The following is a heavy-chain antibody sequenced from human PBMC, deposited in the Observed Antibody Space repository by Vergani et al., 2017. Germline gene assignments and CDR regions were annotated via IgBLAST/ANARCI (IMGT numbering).Heavy chain of an antibody. CDR1: GFTFSSYS. CDR2: ISSSSSYI. J-gene: IGHJ5*02. D-gene: IGHD3-10*01. V-gene: IGHV3-21*01. Sequence: EVQLVESGGGLVKPGGSLRLSCAASGFTFSSYSMNWVRQAPGKGLEWVSSISSSSSYIYYADSVKGRFTISRDNAKNSLYLQMNSLRAEDTAVYYCARDALNMVRGVSRGRNWFDPWGQGTLVTVSS. CDR3: ARDALNMVRGVSRGRNWFDP.